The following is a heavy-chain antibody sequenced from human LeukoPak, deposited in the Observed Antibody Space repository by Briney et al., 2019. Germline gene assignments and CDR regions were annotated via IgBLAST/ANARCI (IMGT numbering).Heavy chain of an antibody. CDR1: GFTLSSYE. D-gene: IGHD6-6*01. V-gene: IGHV3-23*01. J-gene: IGHJ3*02. CDR3: AKHSKGIASRPAFDI. Sequence: QSGGSLRLSCTVSGFTLSSYEMSWIRQAPGKGLEWVSSIDYDGGSGHYADSVKGRFTISRDNSKNTLFLQMNSLRAEDTAVYYCAKHSKGIASRPAFDIWGQGTMVTVSS. CDR2: IDYDGGSG.